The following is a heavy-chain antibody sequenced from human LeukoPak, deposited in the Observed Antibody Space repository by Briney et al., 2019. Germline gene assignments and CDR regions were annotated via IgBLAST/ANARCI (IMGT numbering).Heavy chain of an antibody. Sequence: PSETLSLTCAVYGGSFSSYYWSWIRQPPGKGLEWIGYIYYSGSTNYNPSLKSRVTISVDTSKNQFSLKLSSVTAADTAVYYCATTVQLGRRNYYYYGMDVWGKGTTVTVSS. CDR1: GGSFSSYY. CDR3: ATTVQLGRRNYYYYGMDV. V-gene: IGHV4-59*01. D-gene: IGHD1-1*01. J-gene: IGHJ6*04. CDR2: IYYSGST.